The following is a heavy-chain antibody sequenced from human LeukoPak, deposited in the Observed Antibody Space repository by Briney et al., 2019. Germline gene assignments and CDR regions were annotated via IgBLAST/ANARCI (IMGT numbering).Heavy chain of an antibody. Sequence: GGSLRLSCAASGFIFNNYAMHWVRQVPGKGLEWVAVSSKDGSGKYYANTVKGRFTISRDTSKSTLYLQMDSLKTEDSAIYYCARGYYDSSPIKDWGQGTLVTVST. V-gene: IGHV3-30*04. D-gene: IGHD3-22*01. CDR1: GFIFNNYA. CDR3: ARGYYDSSPIKD. CDR2: SSKDGSGK. J-gene: IGHJ4*02.